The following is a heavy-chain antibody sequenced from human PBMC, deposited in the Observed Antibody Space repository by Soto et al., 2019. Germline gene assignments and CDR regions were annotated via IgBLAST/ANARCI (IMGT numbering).Heavy chain of an antibody. CDR1: GGSISSGDYY. Sequence: SETLSLTCTVSGGSISSGDYYWSWIRQPPGKGLEWIGYIYYSGSTYYNPSLKSRVTISVDTSKNQFSLKLSSVTAADTAVYYCARGVVVAATRRFDPWGQGTLVTVSS. V-gene: IGHV4-30-4*01. CDR3: ARGVVVAATRRFDP. D-gene: IGHD2-15*01. CDR2: IYYSGST. J-gene: IGHJ5*02.